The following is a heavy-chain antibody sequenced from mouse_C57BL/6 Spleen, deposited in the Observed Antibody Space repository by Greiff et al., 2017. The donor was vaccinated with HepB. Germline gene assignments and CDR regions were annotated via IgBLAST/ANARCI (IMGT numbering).Heavy chain of an antibody. Sequence: VHLVESGAELVKPGASVKISCKASGYAFSSYWMNWVKQRPGKGLEWIGQIYPGDGDTNYNGKFKGKATLTADKSSSTAYMQLSSLTSEDSAVYFGARGTVCWYFDVWGTGTTVTVSS. D-gene: IGHD3-3*01. CDR2: IYPGDGDT. CDR1: GYAFSSYW. CDR3: ARGTVCWYFDV. J-gene: IGHJ1*03. V-gene: IGHV1-80*01.